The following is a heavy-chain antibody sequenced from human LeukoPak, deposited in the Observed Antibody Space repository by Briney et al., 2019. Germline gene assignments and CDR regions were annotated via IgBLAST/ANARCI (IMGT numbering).Heavy chain of an antibody. CDR3: ARVLTALLPPDSTKPEHSSGYYLFNLFDY. CDR2: IYSGGST. V-gene: IGHV3-53*01. D-gene: IGHD3-22*01. Sequence: GGSLRLSCAASGFTVSSNYMSWVRQAPGKGLEWVSVIYSGGSTYYADSVKGRFTISRDNSKNTLYLQMNSLRAEDTAVYYCARVLTALLPPDSTKPEHSSGYYLFNLFDYWGQGTLATVSS. CDR1: GFTVSSNY. J-gene: IGHJ4*02.